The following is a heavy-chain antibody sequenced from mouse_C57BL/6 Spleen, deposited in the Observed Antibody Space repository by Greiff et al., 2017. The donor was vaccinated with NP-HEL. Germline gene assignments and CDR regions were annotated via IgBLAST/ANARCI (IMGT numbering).Heavy chain of an antibody. D-gene: IGHD4-1*01. CDR2: ISSGSSTI. CDR3: AREELGGYFDY. CDR1: GFTFSDYG. J-gene: IGHJ2*01. Sequence: DVQLVESGGCLVKPGGSLKLSCAASGFTFSDYGMHWVRQAPEKGLEWVAYISSGSSTIYYADTVKGRFTISRDNAKNTLFLQMTSLRSEDTAMYYCAREELGGYFDYWGQGTTLTVSS. V-gene: IGHV5-17*01.